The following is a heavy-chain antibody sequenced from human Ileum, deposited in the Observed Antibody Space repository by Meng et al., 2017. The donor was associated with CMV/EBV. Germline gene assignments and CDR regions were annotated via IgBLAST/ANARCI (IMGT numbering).Heavy chain of an antibody. CDR3: ARAGSYRFDY. V-gene: IGHV3-74*01. Sequence: GGSLRLSCAASGFTFSSYWVHWTRQAPGNGLVWVSRINTDGSTITYADSVRGRFTISRDNTKNTLYLQTDGLGADDTAVYFCARAGSYRFDYWGQGTLVTVSS. CDR2: INTDGSTI. J-gene: IGHJ4*02. CDR1: GFTFSSYW. D-gene: IGHD1-26*01.